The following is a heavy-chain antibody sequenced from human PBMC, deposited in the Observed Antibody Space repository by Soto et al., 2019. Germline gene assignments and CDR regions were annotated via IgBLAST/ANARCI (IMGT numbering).Heavy chain of an antibody. CDR3: AIGVGYGDDEGSFDL. D-gene: IGHD4-17*01. CDR2: ISSNGGST. V-gene: IGHV3-64*02. J-gene: IGHJ2*01. Sequence: EAQLVESGEGLVQPWGSLRRSCAASGFTFSSYAMHWFRQAPGKGLEYVSAISSNGGSTYYADAVKGRFTISRDNYKHTLYLQMGRLRAEDMAVYYGAIGVGYGDDEGSFDLWVRGTLVTVSS. CDR1: GFTFSSYA.